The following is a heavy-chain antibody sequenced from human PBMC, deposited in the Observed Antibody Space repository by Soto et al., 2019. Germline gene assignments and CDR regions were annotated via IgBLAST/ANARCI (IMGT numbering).Heavy chain of an antibody. CDR1: GYTLTELS. Sequence: ASVKVSCKVSGYTLTELSMHWVRQAPGKGLEWMGGFDPEDGETIYAQKFQGRVTMTEDTSTDTAYMELSSLRSEDTAVYYCATASRRYYYDSSGYYSPLSYYGMDVWGQGTTVTVSS. CDR2: FDPEDGET. D-gene: IGHD3-22*01. CDR3: ATASRRYYYDSSGYYSPLSYYGMDV. V-gene: IGHV1-24*01. J-gene: IGHJ6*02.